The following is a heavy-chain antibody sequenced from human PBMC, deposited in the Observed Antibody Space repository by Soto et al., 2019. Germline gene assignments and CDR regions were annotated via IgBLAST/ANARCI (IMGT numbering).Heavy chain of an antibody. CDR1: GGSISSYY. CDR2: IYYSGST. Sequence: XGTLALTCTVSGGSISSYYWSGIRQPPGKGLEWIGYIYYSGSTNYNPSLKSRVTISVDTSKNQFSLKLSSVTAADTAVYYCARAVGRLGFLEWSDAFDIWGQGTMVTVS. V-gene: IGHV4-59*01. CDR3: ARAVGRLGFLEWSDAFDI. D-gene: IGHD3-3*01. J-gene: IGHJ3*02.